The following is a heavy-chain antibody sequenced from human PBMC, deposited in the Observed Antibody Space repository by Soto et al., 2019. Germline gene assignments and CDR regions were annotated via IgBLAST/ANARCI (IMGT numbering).Heavy chain of an antibody. V-gene: IGHV1-8*01. D-gene: IGHD1-1*01. CDR3: ARAPGTRPYYYYYYMDV. CDR1: GYTFTSYD. J-gene: IGHJ6*03. Sequence: GASVKVSCKASGYTFTSYDINWVRQATGRGLEWMGWMNPNSGNTGYAQKFQGRVTMTRNTSISTAYMELSSLRSEDTAVYYCARAPGTRPYYYYYYMDVWGKGTTVTVSS. CDR2: MNPNSGNT.